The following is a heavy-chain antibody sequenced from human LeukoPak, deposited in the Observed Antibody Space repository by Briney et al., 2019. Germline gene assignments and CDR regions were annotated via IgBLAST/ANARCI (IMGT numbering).Heavy chain of an antibody. CDR1: GYTFTDYF. V-gene: IGHV1-2*02. Sequence: ASVNVSCKASGYTFTDYFIHWVRQAPGQGLEWMGWINPNIGDASYAKKFQDRVTMTRDRSINTAYMELSRLTSDDTAVYYCARMALDGGDSIGFDSWGQGTLVTVSS. J-gene: IGHJ5*01. CDR2: INPNIGDA. D-gene: IGHD2-21*02. CDR3: ARMALDGGDSIGFDS.